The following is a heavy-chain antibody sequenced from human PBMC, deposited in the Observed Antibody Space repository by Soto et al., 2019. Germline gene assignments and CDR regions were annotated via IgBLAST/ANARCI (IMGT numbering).Heavy chain of an antibody. V-gene: IGHV3-15*07. CDR2: IKTKSEGGAE. J-gene: IGHJ4*02. CDR3: TTLLGRDWNYVNYFDF. CDR1: GFTFSYAW. D-gene: IGHD1-7*01. Sequence: ESGGGLVKPGGSLRLSCAASGFTFSYAWMNWVRQAPGKGLEWVGRIKTKSEGGAEDYAAPVKGRFTISRDDSKNTVYLQMNSLKTEDTAVYYCTTLLGRDWNYVNYFDFWGQGVLVTVSS.